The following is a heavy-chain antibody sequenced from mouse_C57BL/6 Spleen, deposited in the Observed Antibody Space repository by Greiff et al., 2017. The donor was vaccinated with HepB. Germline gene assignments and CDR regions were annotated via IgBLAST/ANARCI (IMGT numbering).Heavy chain of an antibody. Sequence: QVQLQQSGAELVKPGASVKLSCKASGYTFTSYWMQWVKQRPGQGLEWIGEIDPSDSYTNYNQKFKGKATLTVDTSSSTAYMQLSSLTSEDSAVYDCARKTSLNYFDYWGQGTTLTVSS. V-gene: IGHV1-50*01. CDR1: GYTFTSYW. CDR3: ARKTSLNYFDY. J-gene: IGHJ2*01. CDR2: IDPSDSYT.